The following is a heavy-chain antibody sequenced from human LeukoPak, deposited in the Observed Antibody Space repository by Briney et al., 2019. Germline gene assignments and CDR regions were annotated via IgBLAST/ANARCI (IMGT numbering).Heavy chain of an antibody. D-gene: IGHD5-24*01. CDR1: GGSISSSSYY. J-gene: IGHJ4*02. CDR2: IYYSGST. CDR3: ARQLTARDGYNFVYYFDY. Sequence: PSETLSLTCTVSGGSISSSSYYWGWIRQPPGKGLEWIGSIYYSGSTYYNPSLKSRVTISVDTSKNQFSLKLSSVTAADTAVYYCARQLTARDGYNFVYYFDYWGQGTLVTVSS. V-gene: IGHV4-39*01.